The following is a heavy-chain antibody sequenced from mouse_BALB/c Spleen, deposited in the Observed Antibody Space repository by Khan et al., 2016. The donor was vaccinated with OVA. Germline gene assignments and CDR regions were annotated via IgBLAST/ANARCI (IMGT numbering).Heavy chain of an antibody. CDR2: IWGEGST. Sequence: VQLKESGPGLVAPSQSLSITCTVSGFSLTGYGVNWVRQPPGKGLEWLGMIWGEGSTDYNSALKSRLSISKDNSKSQVVLKMNSLQTDDTARYYCARDRGLGGAMDYWGQGTSVTVSS. V-gene: IGHV2-6-7*01. CDR3: ARDRGLGGAMDY. D-gene: IGHD4-1*01. J-gene: IGHJ4*01. CDR1: GFSLTGYG.